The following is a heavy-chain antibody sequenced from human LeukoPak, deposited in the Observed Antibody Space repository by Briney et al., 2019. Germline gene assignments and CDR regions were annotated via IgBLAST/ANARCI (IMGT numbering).Heavy chain of an antibody. CDR3: AYNEYSSSWIDY. D-gene: IGHD6-6*01. CDR2: ISAYNGNT. Sequence: SSVKVTCKASGYTFTSYGISWVRQAPGQGLEWMGWISAYNGNTNYAQKLQGRVTMTTDTSTSTAYMELRSLRSDDTAVYYCAYNEYSSSWIDYWGQGTLVTVSS. CDR1: GYTFTSYG. J-gene: IGHJ4*02. V-gene: IGHV1-18*01.